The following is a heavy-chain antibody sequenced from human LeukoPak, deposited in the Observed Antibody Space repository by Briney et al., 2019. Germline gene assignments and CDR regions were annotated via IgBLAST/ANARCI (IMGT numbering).Heavy chain of an antibody. CDR2: INPSGGST. J-gene: IGHJ4*02. V-gene: IGHV1-46*01. D-gene: IGHD3-10*01. Sequence: GASVKVSCKASGYTFTTYYMHWVRQAPGQGLEWMGTINPSGGSTIYAQKFHGRLTMTSDTSTSTVYMELSSLRCEDTAVYHCERARRSLWFGDIWGQGILVTVSS. CDR3: ERARRSLWFGDI. CDR1: GYTFTTYY.